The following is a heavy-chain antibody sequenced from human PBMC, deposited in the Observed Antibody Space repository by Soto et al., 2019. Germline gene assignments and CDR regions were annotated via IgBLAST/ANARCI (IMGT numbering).Heavy chain of an antibody. Sequence: ASVKVSCEASGYIFTSYAINWVRQAPGQGLEWMGWISAYNGNTNYAQKLQGRVTMTTDTSTSTAYMELRSLRSDDTAVYYCARVLDGSGSYWYYYYYMDVWGKGTTVTVSS. V-gene: IGHV1-18*01. CDR1: GYIFTSYA. J-gene: IGHJ6*03. D-gene: IGHD3-10*01. CDR3: ARVLDGSGSYWYYYYYMDV. CDR2: ISAYNGNT.